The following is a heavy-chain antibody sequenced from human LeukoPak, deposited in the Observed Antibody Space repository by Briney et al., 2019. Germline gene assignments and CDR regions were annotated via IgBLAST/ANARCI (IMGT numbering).Heavy chain of an antibody. D-gene: IGHD3-10*01. CDR3: ASTPGGY. J-gene: IGHJ4*02. Sequence: GGSLRLSCAASGFIFTNYDMNWVRQAPGKGLEWVAFIRYDGSDKYYADSVKGRFTISRDNSRNTLYLQMISLRAEDTAVFYCASTPGGYWGQGTLVTVSS. V-gene: IGHV3-30*02. CDR2: IRYDGSDK. CDR1: GFIFTNYD.